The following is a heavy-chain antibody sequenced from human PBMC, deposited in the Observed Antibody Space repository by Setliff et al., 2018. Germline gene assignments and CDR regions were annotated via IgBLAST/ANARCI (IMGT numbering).Heavy chain of an antibody. CDR2: IYYRGNT. V-gene: IGHV4-59*08. D-gene: IGHD3-10*01. CDR3: ARAYYYASGNSHNYYMDV. CDR1: GGSIRNYY. Sequence: SETLSLTCTVSGGSIRNYYWSWIRQPPGKGLEWIGYIYYRGNTNYNPSLKGRVTMSVDTSNNQLSLQLTSVSAAETAIYYWARAYYYASGNSHNYYMDVWGKGTAVTVS. J-gene: IGHJ6*03.